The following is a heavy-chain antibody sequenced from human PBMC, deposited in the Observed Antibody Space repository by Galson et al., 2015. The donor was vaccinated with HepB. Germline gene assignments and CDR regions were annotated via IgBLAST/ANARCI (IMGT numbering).Heavy chain of an antibody. V-gene: IGHV1-3*01. CDR3: ARDDDLLRYFAC. D-gene: IGHD3-9*01. Sequence: SVKVSCKASGYTFTNYAIHWVRQAPGQRLEWMGWINAGNDNTKYSQKFQGRVTITRDTSASTAYMELSSLRSEDTAVYYCARDDDLLRYFACWGQGTLVTVSS. CDR2: INAGNDNT. J-gene: IGHJ4*02. CDR1: GYTFTNYA.